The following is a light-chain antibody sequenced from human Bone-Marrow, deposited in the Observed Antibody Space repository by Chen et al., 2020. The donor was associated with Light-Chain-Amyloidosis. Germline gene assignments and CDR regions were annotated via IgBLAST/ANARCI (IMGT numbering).Light chain of an antibody. CDR1: KLGEKY. J-gene: IGLJ2*01. V-gene: IGLV3-1*01. CDR3: QAWDGNTVV. Sequence: SYELTQAPSVSVSPGQPAIITCSGDKLGEKYTSWHQQRPGQSPVLVIYQDSERPSGIPERFSGSNSGDTATLTISVTQTLDEADYYCQAWDGNTVVFGGGTKLTGL. CDR2: QDS.